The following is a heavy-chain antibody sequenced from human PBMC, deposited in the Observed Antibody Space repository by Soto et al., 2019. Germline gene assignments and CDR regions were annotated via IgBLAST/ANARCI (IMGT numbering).Heavy chain of an antibody. Sequence: SETLSLTCTVSGGSISSYYGSWIRQPPGKGLEWIGYIYYSGITNYNPSLKSRVTISVDTSKNQFSLKLSSVTAADTAVYYCARYKSNYYYGMDVWGQGTTVTVSS. V-gene: IGHV4-59*01. D-gene: IGHD1-20*01. J-gene: IGHJ6*02. CDR2: IYYSGIT. CDR1: GGSISSYY. CDR3: ARYKSNYYYGMDV.